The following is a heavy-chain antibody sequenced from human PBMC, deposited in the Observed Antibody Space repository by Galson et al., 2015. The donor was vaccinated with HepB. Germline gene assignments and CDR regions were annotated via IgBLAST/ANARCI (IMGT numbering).Heavy chain of an antibody. CDR1: GLTTYA. V-gene: IGHV1-18*01. J-gene: IGHJ4*02. CDR2: ISPYNANT. D-gene: IGHD3-16*01. Sequence: SVKVSCKASGLTTYAINWVRQAPGQGLEWMGWISPYNANTKYARKFQGRVTMPTDTSTRTAYMELRSLRYDDTAMYYCARGGMPTIGGPTFDFWGQGTLVTFSS. CDR3: ARGGMPTIGGPTFDF.